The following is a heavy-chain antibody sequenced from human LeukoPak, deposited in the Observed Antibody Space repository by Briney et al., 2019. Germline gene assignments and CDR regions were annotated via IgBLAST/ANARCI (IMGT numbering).Heavy chain of an antibody. J-gene: IGHJ4*02. Sequence: ASVKVSCTPSGYTFTSYGITWVRQAPGRGLEWMGWISTYNGNTNYAQQFQGRVTMTTDTSTSTAYMELRSLRSDDTAVYYCARKYDSSWASDYWGQGTLVTVSS. CDR1: GYTFTSYG. D-gene: IGHD6-13*01. CDR2: ISTYNGNT. V-gene: IGHV1-18*01. CDR3: ARKYDSSWASDY.